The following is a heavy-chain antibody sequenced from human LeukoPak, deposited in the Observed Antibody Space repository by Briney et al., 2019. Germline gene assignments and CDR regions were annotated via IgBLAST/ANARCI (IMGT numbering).Heavy chain of an antibody. J-gene: IGHJ4*02. D-gene: IGHD3-16*01. V-gene: IGHV4-59*01. CDR2: FCKRGSS. CDR1: GGSISDYY. Sequence: SETLSLTCTVSGGSISDYYRGWLRQPPGKGLEGLGYFCKRGSSTYNPSRKRRVTISVDASKEHVSLKVNSVTAADTAVYYCRRGAGWLIDYWGQGILVPVSS. CDR3: RRGAGWLIDY.